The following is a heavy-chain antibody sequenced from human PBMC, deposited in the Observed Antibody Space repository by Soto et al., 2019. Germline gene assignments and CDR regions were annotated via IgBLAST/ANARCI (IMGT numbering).Heavy chain of an antibody. J-gene: IGHJ4*02. D-gene: IGHD3-10*01. CDR2: ISSSSSTI. CDR3: ARRDRFGEWDFDY. V-gene: IGHV3-48*01. CDR1: GFTFRSYS. Sequence: PGGSLRLSFAASGFTFRSYSMNWVRQAPGKGLEWVSHISSSSSTIYYADSVKGRFTISRDNAKNSLYLQMNSLRAEDTAVYYCARRDRFGEWDFDYWGQGTMVTVSS.